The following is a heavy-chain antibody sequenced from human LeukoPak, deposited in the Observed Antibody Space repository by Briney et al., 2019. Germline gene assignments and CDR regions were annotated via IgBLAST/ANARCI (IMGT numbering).Heavy chain of an antibody. CDR3: ARQIYGDLYYFDY. Sequence: PSETLSLTCTVSGGSISSGDYYWSWIRQPPGKGLEWIGYIYYSGSSYYIPSLKSRVNMSVDTSKNQFSLRLSSVTAADTAVYYCARQIYGDLYYFDYWGQGTLVTVSS. V-gene: IGHV4-30-4*01. D-gene: IGHD4-17*01. J-gene: IGHJ4*02. CDR1: GGSISSGDYY. CDR2: IYYSGSS.